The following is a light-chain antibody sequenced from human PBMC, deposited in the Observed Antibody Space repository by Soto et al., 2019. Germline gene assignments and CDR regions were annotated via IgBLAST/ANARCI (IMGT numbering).Light chain of an antibody. CDR3: QQYNNWTSIT. CDR1: QSVSSN. Sequence: EIVLTQSPGTLSLSPGERATLSCRSSQSVSSNYLAWFQQKPGPAPRLLIYGASTRASGIPARFSGSGSGTEFTLTISSLQSEDFAVYYCQQYNNWTSITFGQGTRLEIK. CDR2: GAS. V-gene: IGKV3-15*01. J-gene: IGKJ5*01.